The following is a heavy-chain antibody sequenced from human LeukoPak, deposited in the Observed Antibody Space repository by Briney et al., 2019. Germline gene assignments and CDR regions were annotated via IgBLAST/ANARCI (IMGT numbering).Heavy chain of an antibody. J-gene: IGHJ4*02. Sequence: GGSLRLSCAASGFTFSTYAMSWVRQAPGKGLEWVSYISSSSSTIYYADSVKGRFTISRDNAKNSLYLQMNSLRAEDTAMYYCARALYNRGWYPDYFDSWGQGTLVTVSS. CDR1: GFTFSTYA. V-gene: IGHV3-48*01. CDR2: ISSSSSTI. D-gene: IGHD6-19*01. CDR3: ARALYNRGWYPDYFDS.